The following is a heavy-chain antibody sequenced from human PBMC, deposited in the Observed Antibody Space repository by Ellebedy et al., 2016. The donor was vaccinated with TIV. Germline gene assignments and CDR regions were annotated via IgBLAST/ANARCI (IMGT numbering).Heavy chain of an antibody. J-gene: IGHJ6*02. Sequence: GGSLRLSXAASGFTFSRYDMHWVRQSTRKGLEWVVSIDNAGDTYYPGSVKGRFTISRENAKNSLYLQMNSLRVEDTAVYYCTRFEIISGGGYGMDVWGQGTTVTVSS. CDR2: IDNAGDT. D-gene: IGHD3-16*01. CDR3: TRFEIISGGGYGMDV. V-gene: IGHV3-13*01. CDR1: GFTFSRYD.